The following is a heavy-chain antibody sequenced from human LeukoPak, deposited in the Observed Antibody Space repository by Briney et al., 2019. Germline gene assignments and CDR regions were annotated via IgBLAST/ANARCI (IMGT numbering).Heavy chain of an antibody. V-gene: IGHV4-34*01. CDR2: INHSGST. CDR3: ARRVDTAMVDFDY. Sequence: SETLSLTCAVYGGSFSGYYWSWIRQPPGKGLEWIGEINHSGSTNYNPSLKSRVTISVDTSKNQFSLKLSSVTAADTAVYYCARRVDTAMVDFDYWGQGTLVTVSS. CDR1: GGSFSGYY. D-gene: IGHD5-18*01. J-gene: IGHJ4*02.